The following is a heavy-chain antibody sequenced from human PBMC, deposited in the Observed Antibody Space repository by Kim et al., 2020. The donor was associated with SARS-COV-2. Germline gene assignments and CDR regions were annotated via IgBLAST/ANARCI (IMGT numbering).Heavy chain of an antibody. CDR2: IYYSGST. Sequence: SETLSLTCTVSGGSISSGGYYWSWIRQHPGKGLEWIGYIYYSGSTYYNPSLKSRVTISVDTSKNQFSLKLSSVTAADTAVYYCARARGYSGYDPTKRGYYYYYGMDVWGQGTTVTVSS. CDR1: GGSISSGGYY. V-gene: IGHV4-31*03. CDR3: ARARGYSGYDPTKRGYYYYYGMDV. D-gene: IGHD5-12*01. J-gene: IGHJ6*02.